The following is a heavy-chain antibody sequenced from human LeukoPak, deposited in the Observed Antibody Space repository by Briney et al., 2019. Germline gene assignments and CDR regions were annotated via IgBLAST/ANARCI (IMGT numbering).Heavy chain of an antibody. D-gene: IGHD3-10*01. CDR2: IYTSGST. J-gene: IGHJ4*02. CDR1: GGSISSYY. Sequence: SETLSLTCTVSGGSISSYYWSWIRQPAGKGLEWIGRIYTSGSTNYNPSLKSRVTMSVDTSKNQFSLKLSSVTAADTAVYYCASEHCYGSGSYYSYWGQGTLVTVSS. V-gene: IGHV4-4*07. CDR3: ASEHCYGSGSYYSY.